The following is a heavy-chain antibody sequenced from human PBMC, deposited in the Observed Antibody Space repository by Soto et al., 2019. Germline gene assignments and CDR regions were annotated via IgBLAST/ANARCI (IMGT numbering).Heavy chain of an antibody. CDR3: AREPDITMAGMGYFYGMDI. V-gene: IGHV3-13*01. CDR2: IGSVGDT. Sequence: GGSLRLSCAASGFTFSTSDMHWVRQVTGKSLEWVSAIGSVGDTYYSGSVKGRFTISRENAKDSLYLQMNDLRVEDTAVYYCAREPDITMAGMGYFYGMDIWGQGTTVTVSS. D-gene: IGHD6-19*01. CDR1: GFTFSTSD. J-gene: IGHJ6*02.